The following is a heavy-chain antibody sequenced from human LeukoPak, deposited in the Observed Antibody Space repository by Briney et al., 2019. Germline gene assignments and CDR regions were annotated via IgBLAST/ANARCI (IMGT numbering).Heavy chain of an antibody. CDR2: ISSSSSYI. Sequence: PGGSLRLSCAASGFTFSSYSMNWVRQAPGKGLEWVSSISSSSSYIYYADSVKGRFTISRDNAENSLYLQMNSLRAEDTAVYYCARAYCSSASCYFFFDQWGQGTLVTVSS. CDR3: ARAYCSSASCYFFFDQ. J-gene: IGHJ4*02. CDR1: GFTFSSYS. D-gene: IGHD2-2*01. V-gene: IGHV3-21*01.